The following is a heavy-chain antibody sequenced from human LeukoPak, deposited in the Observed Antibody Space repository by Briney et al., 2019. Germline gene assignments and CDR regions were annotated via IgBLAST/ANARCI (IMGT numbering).Heavy chain of an antibody. CDR3: ARWGDDDILTGYYVSDV. Sequence: PGGSLRLSCAASGFIFRNYAMSWVRQAPGKGLEWVSAITGSGDTTYYADSVKGRFTISRDNYKNTLYVEMNTLRAEDTAVYACARWGDDDILTGYYVSDVWGQGTLVTVSS. CDR1: GFIFRNYA. CDR2: ITGSGDTT. V-gene: IGHV3-23*01. J-gene: IGHJ4*01. D-gene: IGHD3-9*01.